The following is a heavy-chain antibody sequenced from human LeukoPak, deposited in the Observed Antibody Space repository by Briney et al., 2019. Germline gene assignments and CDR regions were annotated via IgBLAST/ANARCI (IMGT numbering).Heavy chain of an antibody. V-gene: IGHV4-61*01. CDR3: ARGRAYYDSSGYFDY. Sequence: SETLSLTCTVSGCSVSSSSYYWTWIRQPPGKGLEWIGYIYYTGGTNYNPSPKSRLTITVGWSKNQFSLRLIPVTAADTGVYYCARGRAYYDSSGYFDYWGQGTLVTVSS. D-gene: IGHD3-22*01. CDR1: GCSVSSSSYY. CDR2: IYYTGGT. J-gene: IGHJ4*02.